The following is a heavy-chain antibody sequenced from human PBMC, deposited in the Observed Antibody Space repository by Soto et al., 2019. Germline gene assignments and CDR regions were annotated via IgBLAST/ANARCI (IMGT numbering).Heavy chain of an antibody. CDR3: ARRGSGSYSDY. Sequence: SETLSLTCTVSGGSIRTYYWSWIRQPPGKGLEWIGYIYHSGSTYYNPSLKSRVTISVDRSKNQFSLKLSSVTAADTAVYYCARRGSGSYSDYWGQGTLVTVSS. V-gene: IGHV4-59*04. CDR2: IYHSGST. CDR1: GGSIRTYY. D-gene: IGHD3-10*01. J-gene: IGHJ4*02.